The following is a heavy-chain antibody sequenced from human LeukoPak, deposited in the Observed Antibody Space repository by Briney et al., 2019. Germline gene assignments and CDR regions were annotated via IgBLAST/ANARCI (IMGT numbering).Heavy chain of an antibody. Sequence: GGSLRLSCAASGFTFSSYGIHWVRQAPGKGLEWVAVISYDGSNKYYADSVKGRFTISRDNSKNTVYLQMNSLRAEDTAVYYCAKDPRHHSVVVPAIAYWYFDLWGRGTLVTVSS. CDR1: GFTFSSYG. CDR2: ISYDGSNK. CDR3: AKDPRHHSVVVPAIAYWYFDL. D-gene: IGHD2-21*02. V-gene: IGHV3-30*18. J-gene: IGHJ2*01.